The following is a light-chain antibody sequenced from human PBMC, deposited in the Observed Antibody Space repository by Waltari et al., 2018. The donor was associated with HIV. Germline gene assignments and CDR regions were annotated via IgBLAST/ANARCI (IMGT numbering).Light chain of an antibody. CDR1: HSLLHDNGYNY. CDR2: LAS. V-gene: IGKV2-28*01. CDR3: MQALETPRT. Sequence: IVMTQSPVALVVTLGESASISCISSHSLLHDNGYNYVDWSVQKKGQLPQLLLHLASIRASGVPDKFTGSGSGRDFTLSISAVEAGDVGIYYCMQALETPRTFGPGTKLETK. J-gene: IGKJ2*01.